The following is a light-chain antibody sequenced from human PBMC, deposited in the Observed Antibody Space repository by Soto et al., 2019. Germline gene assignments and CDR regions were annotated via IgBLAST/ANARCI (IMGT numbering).Light chain of an antibody. CDR1: QSVSSNH. CDR2: RGS. Sequence: EIVLTQSPATLSLSPGERATLYRSASQSVSSNHLAWYQQQPGKAPRLLIYRGSSRATGIPVRYSGSGSETDFTLTISRLEPEDFEVFYCQHYDSLPITFGQGTRLEIK. V-gene: IGKV3-20*01. J-gene: IGKJ5*01. CDR3: QHYDSLPIT.